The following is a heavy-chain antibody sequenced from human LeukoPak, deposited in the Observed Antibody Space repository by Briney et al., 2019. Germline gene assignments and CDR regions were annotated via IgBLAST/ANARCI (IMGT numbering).Heavy chain of an antibody. D-gene: IGHD4/OR15-4a*01. V-gene: IGHV3-7*01. CDR1: GFTFSSYW. J-gene: IGHJ4*02. CDR2: IKVDGSEK. Sequence: GGSLRLSCVVSGFTFSSYWMSWVRQAPGKGLEWVANIKVDGSEKYYVDSVKGRFTISRDNAKNSLYLQMNSLRAEDTAVYYCARVFGAGYSDYWGQGTLVTVSS. CDR3: ARVFGAGYSDY.